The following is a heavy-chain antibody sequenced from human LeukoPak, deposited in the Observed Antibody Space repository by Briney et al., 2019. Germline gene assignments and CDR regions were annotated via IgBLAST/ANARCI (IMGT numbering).Heavy chain of an antibody. CDR3: ARATGFGYFRLDY. CDR2: IIPIFGTA. J-gene: IGHJ4*02. CDR1: GGTFSSYA. V-gene: IGHV1-69*05. D-gene: IGHD3-22*01. Sequence: GASVKVSCKASGGTFSSYAISWVRQAPGKGLEWMGRIIPIFGTANYAQKFQGRVTITTDESTSTAYMELSSLRSEDTAVYYCARATGFGYFRLDYWGQGTLVTVSS.